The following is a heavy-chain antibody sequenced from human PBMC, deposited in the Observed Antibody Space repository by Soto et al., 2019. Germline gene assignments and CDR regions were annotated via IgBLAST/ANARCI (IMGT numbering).Heavy chain of an antibody. D-gene: IGHD3-10*01. V-gene: IGHV4-34*01. CDR1: AGSLSGYY. CDR2: INHSGST. CDR3: ARGQGRSVRRFDY. J-gene: IGHJ4*02. Sequence: SETLSLTCAVYAGSLSGYYWSWIRQPPGKGLEWIGEINHSGSTNYNPSLKSRVTISVDTSKNQFSLKLSSVTAADTAVYYCARGQGRSVRRFDYWGQGTLVTVSS.